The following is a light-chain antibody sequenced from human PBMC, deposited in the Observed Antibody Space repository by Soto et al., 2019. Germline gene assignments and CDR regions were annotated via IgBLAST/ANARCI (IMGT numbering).Light chain of an antibody. J-gene: IGLJ1*01. CDR2: ENN. Sequence: QSVLTQPPSVYAAPGQKVTISCSGSSSNIGNNYVSWYQQLPGTAPKLLIYENNKRPSGIPDRFSGSKSGTSATLGITGLQTGDEADYYCGTWDSSLSAGGVFGTGTKLTVL. CDR3: GTWDSSLSAGGV. CDR1: SSNIGNNY. V-gene: IGLV1-51*02.